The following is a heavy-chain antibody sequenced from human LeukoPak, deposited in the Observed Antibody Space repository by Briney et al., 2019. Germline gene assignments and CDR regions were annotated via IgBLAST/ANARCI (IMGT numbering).Heavy chain of an antibody. CDR2: FDPEDGET. V-gene: IGHV1-24*01. J-gene: IGHJ4*02. CDR3: ATDRGSGSYYPLVFDY. Sequence: ASVKVSCKVSGYTLTELSMHWVRQAPGKGLEWMGGFDPEDGETIYAQKFQGRVTMTEDTSTDTAYMELSSLRSEDTAVYYCATDRGSGSYYPLVFDYWGQGTLVTVSS. D-gene: IGHD1-26*01. CDR1: GYTLTELS.